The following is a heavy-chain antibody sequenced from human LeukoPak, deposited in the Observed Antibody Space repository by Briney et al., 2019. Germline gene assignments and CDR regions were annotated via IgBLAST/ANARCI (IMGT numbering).Heavy chain of an antibody. CDR1: GFTFDDYA. CDR2: ISWNSGSI. D-gene: IGHD3-10*01. Sequence: GRPLRLSCAASGFTFDDYAMHWVRQAPGKGLEWVSGISWNSGSIGYADSVKGRFTISRDNAKNSLYLQMNSLRAEDTALYYCAKLGELWGDWGQGTLVTVSS. J-gene: IGHJ4*02. CDR3: AKLGELWGD. V-gene: IGHV3-9*01.